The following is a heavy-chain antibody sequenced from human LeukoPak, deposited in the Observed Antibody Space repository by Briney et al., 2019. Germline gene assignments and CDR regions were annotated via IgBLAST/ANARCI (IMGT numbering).Heavy chain of an antibody. D-gene: IGHD6-13*01. V-gene: IGHV1-2*06. CDR3: AINQGGLTRSWYTGY. Sequence: ASVKVSCKASGYTFTGYHIHWLRQAPGQGLEWMGRINPYSGDTNFAQKFQGRVTMTRDTSITTAYMDLSSLTPDDTAVYFCAINQGGLTRSWYTGYWGQGTQVTVSS. CDR2: INPYSGDT. CDR1: GYTFTGYH. J-gene: IGHJ4*02.